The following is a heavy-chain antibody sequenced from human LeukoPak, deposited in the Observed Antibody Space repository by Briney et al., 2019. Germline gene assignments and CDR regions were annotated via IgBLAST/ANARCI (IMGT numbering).Heavy chain of an antibody. D-gene: IGHD1-26*01. V-gene: IGHV3-48*03. CDR3: ARDRQWEPRFDY. CDR1: GFTFSSYE. CDR2: ISSSGSTI. J-gene: IGHJ4*02. Sequence: PGGSLRLSRAASGFTFSSYEMNWVRQAPGKGLEWVSYISSSGSTIYYADSVKGRFTISRDNAKNSLYLQMDSLRAEDTAVYYCARDRQWEPRFDYWGQGTLVTVSS.